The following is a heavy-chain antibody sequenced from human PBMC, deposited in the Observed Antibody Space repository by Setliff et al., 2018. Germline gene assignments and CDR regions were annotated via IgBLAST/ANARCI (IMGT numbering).Heavy chain of an antibody. V-gene: IGHV4-39*07. CDR2: IYFNGNT. Sequence: KTSETLSLTCNVSGGSISTSNYHWGWVRQPPGKGLEWIANIYFNGNTVKQPYLKSRVSISIDTSKNHFSLGLSSVIVADSATYYCVRVRVVQGYYEFDSWGQGALVTSPQ. D-gene: IGHD3-16*01. CDR3: VRVRVVQGYYEFDS. J-gene: IGHJ4*02. CDR1: GGSISTSNYH.